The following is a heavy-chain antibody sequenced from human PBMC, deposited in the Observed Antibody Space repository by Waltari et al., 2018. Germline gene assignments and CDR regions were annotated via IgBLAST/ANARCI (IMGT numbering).Heavy chain of an antibody. Sequence: QVQLVQSGAEVKKPGASVKVSCKASGYTFTGYYMHWLRQAPVQGLEWMGWINPNSGGTNYAQKFQGRVTMTRDTSISTAYMELSRLRSDDTAVYYCAREVGSTSYNKPAGMDVWGQGTTVTVSS. V-gene: IGHV1-2*02. CDR3: AREVGSTSYNKPAGMDV. CDR1: GYTFTGYY. J-gene: IGHJ6*02. CDR2: INPNSGGT. D-gene: IGHD2-2*01.